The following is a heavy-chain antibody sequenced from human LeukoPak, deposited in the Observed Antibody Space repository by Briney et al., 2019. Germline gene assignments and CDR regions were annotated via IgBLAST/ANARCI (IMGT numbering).Heavy chain of an antibody. CDR3: AKAKDGFSGYYYLFYY. Sequence: GGSLRLSCAASGFTFNDYGMSWVRQAPGKGLEWVSGINWNGGSTDYADSVKGRFTISRDNSKNSLYLQMNSLRTEDTAVYYCAKAKDGFSGYYYLFYYWGQGTLVTFSS. CDR2: INWNGGST. V-gene: IGHV3-20*04. D-gene: IGHD5-12*01. CDR1: GFTFNDYG. J-gene: IGHJ4*02.